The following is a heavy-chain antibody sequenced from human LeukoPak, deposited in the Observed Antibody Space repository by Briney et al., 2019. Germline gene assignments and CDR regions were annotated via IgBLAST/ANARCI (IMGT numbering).Heavy chain of an antibody. CDR2: IYYSGST. J-gene: IGHJ1*01. D-gene: IGHD5-18*01. CDR1: GGSISSYY. Sequence: SETLSLTCAVSGGSISSYYWSWIRQPPGKGLEWIGYIYYSGSTNYNPSLKSRVTISVDTSKNQFSLKLSSVTAADTAVYYCARVSRGYSYGYVEYFQHWGQGTLVTVSS. CDR3: ARVSRGYSYGYVEYFQH. V-gene: IGHV4-59*12.